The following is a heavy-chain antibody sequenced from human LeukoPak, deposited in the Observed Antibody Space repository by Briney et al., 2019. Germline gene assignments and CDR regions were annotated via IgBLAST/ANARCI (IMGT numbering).Heavy chain of an antibody. V-gene: IGHV3-48*03. D-gene: IGHD6-19*01. J-gene: IGHJ4*02. CDR1: DFTFSSYE. Sequence: GGSLRLSCAASDFTFSSYEMNWVRQAPGKGLEWVSYIGSSGSDMYYADSVKGRFTISRDNAKNSLYLQMNSLRAEDTALYYCAKTSGWHHDYWGQGTLVTVSS. CDR3: AKTSGWHHDY. CDR2: IGSSGSDM.